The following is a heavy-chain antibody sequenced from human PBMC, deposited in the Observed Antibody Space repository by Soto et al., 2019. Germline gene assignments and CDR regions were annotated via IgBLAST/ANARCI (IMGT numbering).Heavy chain of an antibody. CDR1: GYTFTGYY. CDR2: INPNSGGT. D-gene: IGHD2-2*01. CDR3: ARGEYQLRLLGGGHGFDP. J-gene: IGHJ5*02. V-gene: IGHV1-2*04. Sequence: QVQLVQSGAEVKKPGASVKVSCKASGYTFTGYYMHWVRQAPGQGLEWMGWINPNSGGTNYAQKFQGWVTMTRDTSISTAYMERSRLRSEDTAVYYCARGEYQLRLLGGGHGFDPWGQGTLVTVSS.